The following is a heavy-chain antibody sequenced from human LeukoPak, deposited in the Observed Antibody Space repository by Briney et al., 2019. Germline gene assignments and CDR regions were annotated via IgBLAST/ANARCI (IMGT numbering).Heavy chain of an antibody. D-gene: IGHD1-7*01. CDR1: GGSISSGSYY. CDR2: LYTSEST. Sequence: SQTLSLTCTVSGGSISSGSYYWSWIRQPAGKGLEWIGRLYTSESTNYNPSLKSRVTISVDTSKNQFSRKLSSVTAADTAVYYCARGVGLELHYWGQGTLVTVSS. CDR3: ARGVGLELHY. V-gene: IGHV4-61*02. J-gene: IGHJ4*02.